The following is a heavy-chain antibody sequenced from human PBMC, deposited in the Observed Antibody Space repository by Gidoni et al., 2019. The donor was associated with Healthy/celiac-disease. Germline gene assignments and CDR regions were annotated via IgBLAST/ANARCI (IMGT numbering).Heavy chain of an antibody. V-gene: IGHV3-49*02. D-gene: IGHD6-13*01. CDR2: KAYGGTT. Sequence: KAYGGTTEYAASVKGRFTISRDDSKSIAYLQMNSLKTEDTAVYYCMGEGAAAGWGQGTLVTVSS. CDR3: MGEGAAAG. J-gene: IGHJ4*02.